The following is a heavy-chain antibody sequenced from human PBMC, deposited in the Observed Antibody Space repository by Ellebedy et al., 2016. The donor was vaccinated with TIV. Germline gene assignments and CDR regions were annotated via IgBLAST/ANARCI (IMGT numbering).Heavy chain of an antibody. D-gene: IGHD3-9*01. J-gene: IGHJ4*02. CDR1: GYSFTSYW. V-gene: IGHV5-51*01. Sequence: PGGSLRLSCKGSGYSFTSYWIGWVRQMPGKGLEWMGIIYSGDSDTRYSPSFQGQVTISADKSISTAYLQWSSLKASDTAMYYCARSDIVLRYFDWQSPGYFDYWGQGTLVTVSS. CDR2: IYSGDSDT. CDR3: ARSDIVLRYFDWQSPGYFDY.